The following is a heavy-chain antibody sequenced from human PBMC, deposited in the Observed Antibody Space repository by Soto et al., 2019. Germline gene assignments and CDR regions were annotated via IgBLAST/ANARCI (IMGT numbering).Heavy chain of an antibody. D-gene: IGHD6-13*01. Sequence: GESLKISCKGSGYSFTSYWIGWVRQMPGKGLEWMGIIYPGDSDTRYSPSFQGQVTISADKSISTAYLQWSSLKASDTAMYYCARRGIAAAGTEGDYYYYCMDVWGQGTTVTVS. CDR1: GYSFTSYW. CDR3: ARRGIAAAGTEGDYYYYCMDV. J-gene: IGHJ6*02. V-gene: IGHV5-51*01. CDR2: IYPGDSDT.